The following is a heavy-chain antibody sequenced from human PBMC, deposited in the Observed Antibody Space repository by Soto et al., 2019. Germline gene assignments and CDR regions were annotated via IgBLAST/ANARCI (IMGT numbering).Heavy chain of an antibody. D-gene: IGHD2-15*01. CDR1: GGSLSGYY. CDR3: ARGGGRDGGTDSFDI. V-gene: IGHV4-34*02. CDR2: INHSAST. J-gene: IGHJ3*02. Sequence: QVHLQPWGAGLLKPSETLSLSCDVYGGSLSGYYWTWIRQVPGKGLEWIGEINHSASTNTNPSLKSRVAMSVDTSKNQFSLKLNSMTATDTAVYFCARGGGRDGGTDSFDIWGQWTMDTFAS.